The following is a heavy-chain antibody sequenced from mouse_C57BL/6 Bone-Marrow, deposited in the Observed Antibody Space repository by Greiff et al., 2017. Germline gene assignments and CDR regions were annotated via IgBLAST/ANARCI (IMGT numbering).Heavy chain of an antibody. Sequence: VQLKQSGAELVKPGASVKISCKASGYAFSSYWMNWVKQRPGTGLEWIGQIYPGDGDTNYNGKFKGKATLTADKSSSTAYMQLSSLTSEDSAVYFCARGAPFYYGNPFAYWGQGTLVTVSA. CDR1: GYAFSSYW. J-gene: IGHJ3*01. CDR3: ARGAPFYYGNPFAY. V-gene: IGHV1-80*01. D-gene: IGHD2-1*01. CDR2: IYPGDGDT.